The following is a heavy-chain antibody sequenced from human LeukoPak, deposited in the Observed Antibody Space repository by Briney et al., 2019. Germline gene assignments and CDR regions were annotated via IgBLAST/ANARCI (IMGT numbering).Heavy chain of an antibody. CDR1: GFTFSDYY. CDR2: ISSSGSTI. D-gene: IGHD6-19*01. CDR3: ARGGKQWLVHAYYMDV. J-gene: IGHJ6*03. V-gene: IGHV3-11*04. Sequence: GRSLRLSCAASGFTFSDYYMSWIRQAPGKGLEWVSYISSSGSTIYYADSVKGRFTISRDNAKNSLYLQMNSLRAEDTAVYYCARGGKQWLVHAYYMDVWGKGTTVTVSS.